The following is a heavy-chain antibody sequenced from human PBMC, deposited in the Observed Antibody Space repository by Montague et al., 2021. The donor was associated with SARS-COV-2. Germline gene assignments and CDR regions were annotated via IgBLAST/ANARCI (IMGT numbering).Heavy chain of an antibody. J-gene: IGHJ4*02. V-gene: IGHV4-4*02. CDR2: IYHSGST. Sequence: SETLSLTCAVSGGSISSGNWWSWVRPPSGKGLEWIGEIYHSGSTNYNPSLKSRVTISLDKSKNQISLNLSSATAADTAVYYCARFFSSWTDWGQGTLVTVSS. CDR1: GGSISSGNW. CDR3: ARFFSSWTD. D-gene: IGHD6-13*01.